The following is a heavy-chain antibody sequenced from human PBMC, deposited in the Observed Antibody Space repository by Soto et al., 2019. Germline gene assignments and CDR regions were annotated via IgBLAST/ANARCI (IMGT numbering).Heavy chain of an antibody. CDR3: AKERGDDYSDYVIDY. D-gene: IGHD4-17*01. CDR2: ISYDGSNK. V-gene: IGHV3-30-3*01. Sequence: QVQLVESGGGVVQPGRSLRLSCAASGFTFSSYAMHWVRQAPGKGLEWVAVISYDGSNKYYADSVKGRFTISRDNTKNSLFLQMKSLRAEDTALYYCAKERGDDYSDYVIDYWGQGTLVTVSP. J-gene: IGHJ4*02. CDR1: GFTFSSYA.